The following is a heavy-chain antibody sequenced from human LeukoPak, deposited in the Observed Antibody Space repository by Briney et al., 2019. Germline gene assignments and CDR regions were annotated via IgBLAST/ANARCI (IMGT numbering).Heavy chain of an antibody. CDR1: GGSISSGSYY. J-gene: IGHJ5*02. CDR3: ARCRPILYYHGGGNWLDP. D-gene: IGHD2-8*01. Sequence: SETLSLTCTVSGGSISSGSYYWSWIRQPAGKGLEWIGRIYTSGSTNYNPSLKSRVTISVDTSKNQFSLKLSSVTAADTAVYYCARCRPILYYHGGGNWLDPWGQGTLVTVSS. CDR2: IYTSGST. V-gene: IGHV4-61*02.